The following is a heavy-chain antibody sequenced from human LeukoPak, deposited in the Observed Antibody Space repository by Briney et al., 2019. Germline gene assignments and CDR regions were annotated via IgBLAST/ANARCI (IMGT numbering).Heavy chain of an antibody. CDR1: GGSISSGGYY. V-gene: IGHV4-31*03. Sequence: SQTLSLTCTVSGGSISSGGYYWSWIRQHPGKGLEWIGYIYYSGSTYYNPSLKRRVTISVDTSKNQFSLKLSSVTAADTAVYYCARGGNILDDNWFDPWGQGTLVTVSS. J-gene: IGHJ5*02. CDR2: IYYSGST. CDR3: ARGGNILDDNWFDP. D-gene: IGHD2/OR15-2a*01.